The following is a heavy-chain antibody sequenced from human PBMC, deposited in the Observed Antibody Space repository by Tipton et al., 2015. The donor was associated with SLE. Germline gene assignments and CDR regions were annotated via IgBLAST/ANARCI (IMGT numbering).Heavy chain of an antibody. CDR3: ARAVEVSGGWELHDY. CDR2: IYNSRTT. Sequence: TLSLTCSVSGGSVNSTTYYWTWIRQPPGKGLEWLGYIYNSRTTNYNPSLKSRVIISADASKNQFSLKVSSVTAEDTAVYYCARAVEVSGGWELHDYWGQGTLVTVSS. CDR1: GGSVNSTTYY. J-gene: IGHJ4*02. D-gene: IGHD1-26*01. V-gene: IGHV4-61*01.